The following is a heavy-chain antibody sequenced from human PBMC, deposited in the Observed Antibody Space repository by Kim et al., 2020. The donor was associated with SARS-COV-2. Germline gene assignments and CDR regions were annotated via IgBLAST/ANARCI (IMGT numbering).Heavy chain of an antibody. CDR3: ARLVGSGYPLHFDY. J-gene: IGHJ4*02. D-gene: IGHD3-22*01. V-gene: IGHV4-39*01. CDR2: IYYSGST. Sequence: SETLSLTCTVSGGSISSSSYYWGWIRQPPGKGLEWIGSIYYSGSTYYNPSLKSRVTISVDTSKNQYSLKLSSVTAADTAVYYCARLVGSGYPLHFDYWGQGPLVTVPS. CDR1: GGSISSSSYY.